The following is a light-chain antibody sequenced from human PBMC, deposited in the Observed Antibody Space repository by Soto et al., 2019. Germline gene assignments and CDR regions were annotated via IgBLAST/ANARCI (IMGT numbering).Light chain of an antibody. V-gene: IGLV2-14*01. CDR2: EVS. J-gene: IGLJ3*02. CDR1: RSDVGGYNY. Sequence: LTQPASVSGSPGQSITISCTGTRSDVGGYNYVPWYQQHPGKAPKLMIYEVSNRPSGVSNRFSGSKSGNTASLTISGLQAEDEADYYCSSYTSSRSLELGGGTKVTV. CDR3: SSYTSSRSLE.